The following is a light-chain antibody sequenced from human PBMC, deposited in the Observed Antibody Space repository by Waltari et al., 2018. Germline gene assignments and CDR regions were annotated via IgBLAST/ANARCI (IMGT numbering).Light chain of an antibody. V-gene: IGLV1-40*01. CDR1: SSNIGAGHD. CDR3: HSFDTSLSDGVV. J-gene: IGLJ3*02. CDR2: GNN. Sequence: QSMLTQPPSVSGAPGQRVTISCTGSSSNIGAGHDVHWYQVFPGTGPTLLIYGNNNRPSGVPDRFSGSKSGTSASLTITGLQAEDEADYYCHSFDTSLSDGVVFGGGTKVTVL.